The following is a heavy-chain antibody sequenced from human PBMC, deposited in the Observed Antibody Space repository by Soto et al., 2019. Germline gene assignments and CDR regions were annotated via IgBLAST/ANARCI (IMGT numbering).Heavy chain of an antibody. CDR1: GGTFSSYA. D-gene: IGHD1-26*01. J-gene: IGHJ6*02. V-gene: IGHV1-69*13. Sequence: SVKVSCKASGGTFSSYAISWVRQAPGQGLEWMGGIIPIFGTANYAQKFQGRVTITADESTSTAYMELSSLRSEDTAVYYCARDTVGDSSHIWYGMDVWGQGTKVTVSS. CDR3: ARDTVGDSSHIWYGMDV. CDR2: IIPIFGTA.